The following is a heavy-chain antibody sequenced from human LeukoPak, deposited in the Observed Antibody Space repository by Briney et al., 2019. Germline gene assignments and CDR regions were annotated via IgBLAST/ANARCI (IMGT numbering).Heavy chain of an antibody. CDR1: GFTFSSYW. V-gene: IGHV3-7*01. D-gene: IGHD1-26*01. Sequence: GGPLRLSCAVSGFTFSSYWMSWVRQAPGKGLEWVANIKEDGSEKYYVDSVRGRFTISRDNAKSSLYLQMNSLRAEDTALYYCATNPRAGVSESYVDYWGQGTLVTVSS. J-gene: IGHJ4*02. CDR2: IKEDGSEK. CDR3: ATNPRAGVSESYVDY.